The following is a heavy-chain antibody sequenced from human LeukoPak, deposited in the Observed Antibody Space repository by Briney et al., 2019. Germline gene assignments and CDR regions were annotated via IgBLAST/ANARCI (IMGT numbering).Heavy chain of an antibody. CDR2: ISAYNGNT. V-gene: IGHV1-18*01. J-gene: IGHJ4*02. D-gene: IGHD3-9*01. CDR1: GYTFTSYG. Sequence: ASVKVSCKASGYTFTSYGISWVRQAPGQGLEWMGWISAYNGNTNYAQKLQGRVTMTTDTSTSTAYMELRSLRSDDTAVYYCATNYDILPGYLLNFDYWGQGTLVTVSS. CDR3: ATNYDILPGYLLNFDY.